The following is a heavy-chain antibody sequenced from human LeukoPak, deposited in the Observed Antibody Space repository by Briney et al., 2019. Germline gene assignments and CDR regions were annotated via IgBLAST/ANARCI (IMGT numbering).Heavy chain of an antibody. CDR3: AKVGVKGYYDSSGPTYFDY. Sequence: GGSLRLSCAASGFTFSSYAMSWVRQAPGKGLEWVSAISGSGGSTYYADSVKGRFTISRDNSKNTLYLQMDSLRAEDTAVYYCAKVGVKGYYDSSGPTYFDYWGQGTLVTVSS. V-gene: IGHV3-23*01. J-gene: IGHJ4*02. CDR2: ISGSGGST. D-gene: IGHD3-22*01. CDR1: GFTFSSYA.